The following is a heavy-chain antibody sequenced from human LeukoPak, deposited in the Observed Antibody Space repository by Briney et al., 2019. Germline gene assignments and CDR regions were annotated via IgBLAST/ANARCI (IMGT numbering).Heavy chain of an antibody. D-gene: IGHD6-13*01. Sequence: PVKFYCKASGGTLSSYALIWGRQAPGHRLKWRGGIIPIFGTANYAQKFQGRVTITADESTSTAYMELSSLRSEDTAVYYCARHLAAAGKFDYWGQGTLVTVSS. CDR1: GGTLSSYA. J-gene: IGHJ4*02. V-gene: IGHV1-69*01. CDR2: IIPIFGTA. CDR3: ARHLAAAGKFDY.